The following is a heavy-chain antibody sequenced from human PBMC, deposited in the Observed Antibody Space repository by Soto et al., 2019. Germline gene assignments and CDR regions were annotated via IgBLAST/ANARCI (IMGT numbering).Heavy chain of an antibody. V-gene: IGHV1-69*02. CDR1: GGTFSSYT. D-gene: IGHD2-15*01. CDR2: IIPILGIA. CDR3: ASPVGLGYCSGGSCYNH. Sequence: ASVKVSCKASGGTFSSYTISWVRQAPGQGLEWMGRIIPILGIANYAQKFQGRVTITADKSTSTAYMELSSLRSEDTAVYYCASPVGLGYCSGGSCYNHWGQGTLVTVSS. J-gene: IGHJ4*02.